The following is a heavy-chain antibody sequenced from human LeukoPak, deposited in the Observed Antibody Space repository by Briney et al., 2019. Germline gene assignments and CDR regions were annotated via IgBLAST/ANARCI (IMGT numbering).Heavy chain of an antibody. CDR2: ISCNSGNI. D-gene: IGHD2-21*01. CDR3: AKDGGDYYYYGMDV. V-gene: IGHV3-9*01. Sequence: PGRSLRLSCAASGFTFDDYAMHWVRQAPGKGLEWVSGISCNSGNIGYADSVKGRFTISRDNAKNSLYLQMNSLRAEDTALYYCAKDGGDYYYYGMDVWGQGTTVTVS. CDR1: GFTFDDYA. J-gene: IGHJ6*02.